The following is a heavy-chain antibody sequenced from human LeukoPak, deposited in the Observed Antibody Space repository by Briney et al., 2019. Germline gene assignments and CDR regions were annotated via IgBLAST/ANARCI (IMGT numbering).Heavy chain of an antibody. CDR2: IRYDGSNK. Sequence: GSLRLSCAAPGFTFSSYGMHWVRQAPGKGLEWVAFIRYDGSNKYYADSVKGRFTISRDNSKNTLCLQMNSLRPEDTAVYYCAKDSKRWKTYYYEAGSYYFDYWGQGTRVTVSS. V-gene: IGHV3-30*02. D-gene: IGHD3-10*01. CDR3: AKDSKRWKTYYYEAGSYYFDY. CDR1: GFTFSSYG. J-gene: IGHJ4*02.